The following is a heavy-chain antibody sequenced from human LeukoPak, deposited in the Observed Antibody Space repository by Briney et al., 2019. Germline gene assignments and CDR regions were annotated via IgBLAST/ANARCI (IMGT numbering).Heavy chain of an antibody. CDR3: ARRSPEWMELVFDY. V-gene: IGHV4-59*08. Sequence: PSETLSLTCIVSGASIRSYSWSRIRQPPGKGLEWIGNIDYSGRSNYSPSLKSRVTISVDTSKNPFSLKLSSVPAADTAVYYCARRSPEWMELVFDYWGQGTLVTVSS. D-gene: IGHD6-19*01. J-gene: IGHJ4*02. CDR2: IDYSGRS. CDR1: GASIRSYS.